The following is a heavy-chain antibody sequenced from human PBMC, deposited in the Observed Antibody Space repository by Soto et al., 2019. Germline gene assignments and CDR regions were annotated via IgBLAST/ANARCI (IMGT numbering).Heavy chain of an antibody. CDR2: FYYSGIT. D-gene: IGHD1-26*01. CDR1: GVSVSSVDYY. J-gene: IGHJ4*02. CDR3: ARVNVAVPATTHYLEY. Sequence: SETLSLTCTVSGVSVSSVDYYWIWIRQPPGKGLEWIGYFYYSGITNYNPSLKSRVTISADTSKNQFSLKLRSVTAADAAVYYCARVNVAVPATTHYLEYWGQGTPVNV. V-gene: IGHV4-61*08.